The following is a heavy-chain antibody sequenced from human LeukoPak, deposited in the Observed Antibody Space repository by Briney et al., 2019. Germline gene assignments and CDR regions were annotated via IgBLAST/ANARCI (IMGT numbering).Heavy chain of an antibody. CDR3: TRGAGWLIDY. V-gene: IGHV4-59*01. D-gene: IGHD3-16*01. CDR2: FHNSGTS. J-gene: IGHJ4*02. Sequence: PSETLSLTCTVSDDSLSDYYRGCIRQPPGKGLEWIGYFHNSGTSTYNPSLKSRVTISADTSKNQFSLKLNSLTTADTAVYYCTRGAGWLIDYWGQGILVTVSS. CDR1: DDSLSDYY.